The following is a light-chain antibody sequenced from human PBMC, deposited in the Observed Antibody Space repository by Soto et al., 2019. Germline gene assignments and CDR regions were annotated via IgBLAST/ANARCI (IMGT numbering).Light chain of an antibody. CDR1: QSVSSSY. CDR3: QQYGSSRT. J-gene: IGKJ1*01. Sequence: EIVLTQSPGTLSLSPGERATLSCRASQSVSSSYLAWYQQKPGQAPRLLIYGATSRATGIPDRFSGSGSGTDFTLTISKLEPEEFAVYYCQQYGSSRTFGQGTKAEIK. V-gene: IGKV3-20*01. CDR2: GAT.